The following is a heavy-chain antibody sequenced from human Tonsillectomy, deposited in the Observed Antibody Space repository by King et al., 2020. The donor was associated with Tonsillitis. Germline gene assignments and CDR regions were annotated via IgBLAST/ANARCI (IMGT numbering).Heavy chain of an antibody. Sequence: QLVQSGAEVKKPGESLKISCKGSGYTFSSHWIGWVRQMPGKGLEWMGIIYPGDSDTRYSPSFQGQVTISADKSINTAYLQWCSLRASDTAMYYFAGTHSSGWYANFDYWGQGTLVIVSS. V-gene: IGHV5-51*01. D-gene: IGHD6-19*01. CDR1: GYTFSSHW. CDR2: IYPGDSDT. CDR3: AGTHSSGWYANFDY. J-gene: IGHJ4*02.